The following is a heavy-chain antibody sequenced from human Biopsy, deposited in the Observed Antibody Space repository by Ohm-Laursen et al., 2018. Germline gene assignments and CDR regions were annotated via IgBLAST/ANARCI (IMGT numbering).Heavy chain of an antibody. CDR1: GGSISSYY. CDR3: ARATNSTGWPYCYFYGMDV. D-gene: IGHD2/OR15-2a*01. V-gene: IGHV4-59*01. CDR2: IYYSGST. Sequence: GTLSLTCIVSGGSISSYYWNWIRQTPGKGLEWIGYIYYSGSTNYNPSLKSRVTISVDTSKNQFSLRLNSVTAADTAVYYCARATNSTGWPYCYFYGMDVWGQGTTVTVSS. J-gene: IGHJ6*02.